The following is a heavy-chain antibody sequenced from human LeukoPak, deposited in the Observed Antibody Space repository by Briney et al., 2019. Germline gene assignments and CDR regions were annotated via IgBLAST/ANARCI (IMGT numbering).Heavy chain of an antibody. V-gene: IGHV3-74*01. CDR2: INTDGSTT. D-gene: IGHD2-2*01. J-gene: IGHJ4*02. Sequence: GGSLRLSCAASGFTVSSNYMSWVRQAPGKGLVWVSHINTDGSTTTYADSVKGRFTISRDNAKNTVYLQMNSLRVEDTAVYFCAREMPGIDYWGQGILVTVSS. CDR3: AREMPGIDY. CDR1: GFTVSSNY.